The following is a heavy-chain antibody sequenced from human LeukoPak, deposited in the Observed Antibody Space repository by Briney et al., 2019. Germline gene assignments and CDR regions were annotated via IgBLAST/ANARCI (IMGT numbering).Heavy chain of an antibody. V-gene: IGHV1-2*02. Sequence: GASVKVSCKASGYTFTSYYMHWVRQAPGQGLEWMGWINPNSGGTNYAQKFQGRVTMTRDTSISTAYMELSRLRSDDTAVYYCAREFVGYYDSSGYYYVGSNWFDPWGQGTLVTVSS. CDR2: INPNSGGT. CDR1: GYTFTSYY. J-gene: IGHJ5*02. D-gene: IGHD3-22*01. CDR3: AREFVGYYDSSGYYYVGSNWFDP.